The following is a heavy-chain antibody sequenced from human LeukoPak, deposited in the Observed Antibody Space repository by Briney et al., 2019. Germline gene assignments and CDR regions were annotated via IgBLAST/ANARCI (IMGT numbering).Heavy chain of an antibody. V-gene: IGHV1-46*01. CDR3: ARDSLIIVVPAAMSGWFDP. J-gene: IGHJ5*02. D-gene: IGHD2-2*01. Sequence: VSVKVSCKASGYTFTSYYMHWVRQAPGQGLEWMGIINPSGGSTSYAQKFQGRVTMTRDTSTSTVYMELSSLRSEDTAVYYCARDSLIIVVPAAMSGWFDPWGQGTLVTVSS. CDR2: INPSGGST. CDR1: GYTFTSYY.